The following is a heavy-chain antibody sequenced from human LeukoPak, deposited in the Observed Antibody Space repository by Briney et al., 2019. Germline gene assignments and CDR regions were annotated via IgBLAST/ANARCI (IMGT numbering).Heavy chain of an antibody. CDR3: AVGLLRYFDWYLDY. Sequence: GASVKVSCKASGYTFTTYYMHWVRQAPGQGLEWMGIINPSGGSTTYAQNFQGRVTMTRDTSTSTVYMELSSLRSEDTAVYYCAVGLLRYFDWYLDYWGQGTLVTVSS. CDR1: GYTFTTYY. V-gene: IGHV1-46*03. D-gene: IGHD3-9*01. CDR2: INPSGGST. J-gene: IGHJ4*02.